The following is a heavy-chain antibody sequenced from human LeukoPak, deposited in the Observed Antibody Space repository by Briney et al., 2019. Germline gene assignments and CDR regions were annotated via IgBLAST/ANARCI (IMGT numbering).Heavy chain of an antibody. D-gene: IGHD3-10*02. Sequence: GASLKISCKGSGYDFTSYWIGWVRPMPGKGLEWMGIIYPGESDTRYSPSFQGHFTFSADKSISTGYLQWSSLKASDTAIYYCARLLFGAPSYFDYWGQGTLVTVSS. J-gene: IGHJ4*02. CDR1: GYDFTSYW. CDR3: ARLLFGAPSYFDY. CDR2: IYPGESDT. V-gene: IGHV5-51*01.